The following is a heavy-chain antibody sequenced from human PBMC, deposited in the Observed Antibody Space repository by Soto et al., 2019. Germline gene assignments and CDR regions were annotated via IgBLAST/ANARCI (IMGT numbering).Heavy chain of an antibody. D-gene: IGHD2-15*01. J-gene: IGHJ5*02. CDR2: IFESGTT. CDR3: AXXXXXXYSGDWFHP. V-gene: IGHV4-30-2*01. CDR1: GXSVXXXXFS. Sequence: QVRLQESGPGLVKPSQTLSLTCAVSGXSVXXXXFSXXWLRQPPGKGLEWIGFIFESGTTYYNPYLXXXXXXXXXXXXXXXXXXXXXXXXXXXXXXXXAXXXXXXYSGDWFHPWGHGTQVTVSS.